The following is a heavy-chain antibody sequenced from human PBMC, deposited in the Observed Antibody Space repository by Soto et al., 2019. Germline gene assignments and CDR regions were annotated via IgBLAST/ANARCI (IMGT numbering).Heavy chain of an antibody. CDR2: IRSKAYGGTT. D-gene: IGHD2-21*01. V-gene: IGHV3-49*04. J-gene: IGHJ6*02. Sequence: GGSLRLSCTASGFTVGDYAMSWVRQDPGKGLEWVGFIRSKAYGGTTEYAASVKGRFTISRDDSKSIAYLQRNSLKTEDTAVYYCTSGDTYYYYGMDVWGQGTTVTVSS. CDR1: GFTVGDYA. CDR3: TSGDTYYYYGMDV.